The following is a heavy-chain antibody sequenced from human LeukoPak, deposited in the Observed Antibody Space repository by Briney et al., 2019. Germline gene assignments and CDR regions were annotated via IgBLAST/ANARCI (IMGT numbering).Heavy chain of an antibody. V-gene: IGHV1-2*02. Sequence: GASVKVSCKASGYTFTGYYMHWARQAPGQGLEWMGWINPNSGGTNYAQKFQGRVTMTRDTSISTAYMELSRLRSDDTAVYYCASRYCSSTSCYVGYYYYGMDVWGQGTTVTVSS. J-gene: IGHJ6*02. D-gene: IGHD2-2*01. CDR2: INPNSGGT. CDR3: ASRYCSSTSCYVGYYYYGMDV. CDR1: GYTFTGYY.